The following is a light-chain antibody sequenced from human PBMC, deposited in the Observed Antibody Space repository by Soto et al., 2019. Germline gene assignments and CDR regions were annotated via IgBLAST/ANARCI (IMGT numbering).Light chain of an antibody. CDR2: GVS. Sequence: IVLTGSPDSLAMSPGAGGPPXGXAXLSVRXTYLAWYQQXPGQAPXXLIYGVSSRATGIPDRFSGSGSGTDFTLTISRLEPEDFAVYYCQQYGSPPTFGPGTKVDIK. J-gene: IGKJ1*01. V-gene: IGKV3-20*01. CDR3: QQYGSPPT. CDR1: LSVRXTY.